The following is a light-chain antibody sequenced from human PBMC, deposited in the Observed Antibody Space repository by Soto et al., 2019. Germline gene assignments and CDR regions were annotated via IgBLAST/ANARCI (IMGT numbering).Light chain of an antibody. V-gene: IGKV1-39*01. CDR3: QQSYSTPYT. J-gene: IGKJ2*01. CDR2: SAS. CDR1: QNIANY. Sequence: DIQMTQSPSSQSASVRDRVTITCRASQNIANYLNWYQQRPGKAPKLLIFSASSLHSGVPSRFSGSGSGTDFTLTINSLQPEDLATYYCQQSYSTPYTFGQGTKLEIK.